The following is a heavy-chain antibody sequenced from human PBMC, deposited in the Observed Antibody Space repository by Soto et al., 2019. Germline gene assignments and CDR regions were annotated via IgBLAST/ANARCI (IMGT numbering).Heavy chain of an antibody. V-gene: IGHV4-34*01. Sequence: SETLSLTCAVYGGSFSGYYWSWIRQPPGKGLEWIGEINHSGSTNYNPSLKSRVTISVDTSKNQFSLKLSSVTAADTAVYYCARVKKVGARPNDAFDIWGQGTMVTVSS. CDR2: INHSGST. D-gene: IGHD1-26*01. J-gene: IGHJ3*02. CDR3: ARVKKVGARPNDAFDI. CDR1: GGSFSGYY.